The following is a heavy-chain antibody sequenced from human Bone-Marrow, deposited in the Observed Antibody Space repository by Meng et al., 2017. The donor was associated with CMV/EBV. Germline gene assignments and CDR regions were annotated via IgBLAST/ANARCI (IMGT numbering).Heavy chain of an antibody. CDR3: AKDSSSWSTEPNYFGY. CDR1: GFTFSSYG. V-gene: IGHV3-30*02. D-gene: IGHD6-13*01. CDR2: IRYDGSNK. J-gene: IGHJ4*02. Sequence: GESLKISCAASGFTFSSYGMHWVRQAPGKGLEWVAFIRYDGSNKYYADSVKGRFTISRDNSKNTLYLQMNSLRAEDTAVYYCAKDSSSWSTEPNYFGYWGQGTLVTVSS.